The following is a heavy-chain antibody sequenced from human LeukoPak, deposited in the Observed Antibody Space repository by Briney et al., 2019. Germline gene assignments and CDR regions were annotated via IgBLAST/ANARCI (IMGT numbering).Heavy chain of an antibody. D-gene: IGHD3-22*01. CDR3: ARDITMIVVVITGDGWFDP. V-gene: IGHV3-21*01. J-gene: IGHJ5*02. Sequence: GGSLRLSCAASGFTFSSYSMNWVRQAPGKGLEWVSSISSSSSYIYYADSVKGRFTISRDNAKNSLYLQMNSLRAEDTAVYYCARDITMIVVVITGDGWFDPWGQGTLVTVSS. CDR2: ISSSSSYI. CDR1: GFTFSSYS.